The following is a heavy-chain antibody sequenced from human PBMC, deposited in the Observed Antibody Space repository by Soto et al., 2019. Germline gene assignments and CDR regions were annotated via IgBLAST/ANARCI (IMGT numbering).Heavy chain of an antibody. CDR1: GYSLSGQG. J-gene: IGHJ6*02. CDR2: IDQGVCT. D-gene: IGHD2-21*02. Sequence: SGTLCLTCAVVGYSLSGQGWNWVRQSPGKGLEWKVEIDQGVCTNYNPALESGCIISDGASNNQFSLTLTSVTAADTAVYYCAREDTYGRLGDSLEVWDQGTPVTVSS. V-gene: IGHV4-34*01. CDR3: AREDTYGRLGDSLEV.